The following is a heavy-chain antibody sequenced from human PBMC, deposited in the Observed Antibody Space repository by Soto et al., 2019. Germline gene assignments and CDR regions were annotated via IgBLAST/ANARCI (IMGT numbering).Heavy chain of an antibody. CDR1: GVTFSNYA. V-gene: IGHV1-69*13. Sequence: SVKVSCKASGVTFSNYAISWVRQAPGQGLEWMGGITPTFGTANYAQKFQGRVTITADESTSTAYMELSSLRSEDTAVYYCASGGVVVAANWFDPWGQGTLVTVSS. J-gene: IGHJ5*02. D-gene: IGHD2-15*01. CDR3: ASGGVVVAANWFDP. CDR2: ITPTFGTA.